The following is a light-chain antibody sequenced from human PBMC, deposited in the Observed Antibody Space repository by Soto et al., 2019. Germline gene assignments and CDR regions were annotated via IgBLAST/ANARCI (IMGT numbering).Light chain of an antibody. CDR3: QQYVSSRNT. V-gene: IGKV3-20*01. CDR1: QSVSSSY. Sequence: EIVMTQSPGTLSSSPGERATISCRASQSVSSSYLSVYQQKHGQPPRLLIYGASSRATSSADRFSGGGSGTADTMPISRRQPQDFVVYYCQQYVSSRNTFGQGTKLEIK. J-gene: IGKJ2*01. CDR2: GAS.